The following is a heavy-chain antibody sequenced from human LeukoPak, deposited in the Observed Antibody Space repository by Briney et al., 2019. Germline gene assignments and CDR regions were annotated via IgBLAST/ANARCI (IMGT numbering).Heavy chain of an antibody. CDR1: GGSISSYY. D-gene: IGHD6-6*01. J-gene: IGHJ4*02. Sequence: SETLSLTCTVSGGSISSYYWSWIRQPPGKGLEWIGYIYYSGSTNYNPSLKSRVTISVDTSKNQFSLRLSSVTAADTAVSYCANTHLAAPPFDYWGQGTLVTVSS. CDR3: ANTHLAAPPFDY. CDR2: IYYSGST. V-gene: IGHV4-59*08.